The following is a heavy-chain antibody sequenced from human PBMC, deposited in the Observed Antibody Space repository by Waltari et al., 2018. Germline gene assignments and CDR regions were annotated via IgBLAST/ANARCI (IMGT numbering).Heavy chain of an antibody. D-gene: IGHD2-15*01. V-gene: IGHV1-69*01. CDR1: GGTFSSSA. J-gene: IGHJ4*02. Sequence: QVQLVQSGAEVKKPGSSVKVSCKASGGTFSSSALSWVRPAPGQGLEWMGGIIPIFGTANYEQKFKGRVTITADESTSTAYMELSSLRSEDTAVYYCARAGYCSGGSCYIPGFDYWGQGTLVTVSS. CDR3: ARAGYCSGGSCYIPGFDY. CDR2: IIPIFGTA.